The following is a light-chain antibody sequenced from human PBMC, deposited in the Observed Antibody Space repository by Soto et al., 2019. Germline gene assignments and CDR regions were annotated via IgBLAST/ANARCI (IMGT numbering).Light chain of an antibody. CDR3: QQYYSYPRT. V-gene: IGKV1-8*01. Sequence: AIRMTQSPSSLSASTGDRVTMTCRASQGISSYLAWYQQKPGKAPKLLIYAASTLQSGVPSRFSGSGSGTDFTLTISCLQSEDFATYYCQQYYSYPRTFGHGTKVDIK. CDR2: AAS. CDR1: QGISSY. J-gene: IGKJ1*01.